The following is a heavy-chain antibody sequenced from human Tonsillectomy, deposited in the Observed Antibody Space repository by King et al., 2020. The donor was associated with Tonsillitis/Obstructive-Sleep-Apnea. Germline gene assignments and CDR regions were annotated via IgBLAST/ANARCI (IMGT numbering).Heavy chain of an antibody. Sequence: VKLVESGAEVKKPGASVKVSCKASGYTFTGDYMHWVRQAPGQGLEWMGWINPNSGGTNYAQKFQGRVTMTRDTSISTAYMEVSRLRSDDTAVYYCARGIGTGAYWYFDLWGRGTLVTVSS. CDR1: GYTFTGDY. D-gene: IGHD6-13*01. CDR2: INPNSGGT. J-gene: IGHJ2*01. CDR3: ARGIGTGAYWYFDL. V-gene: IGHV1-2*02.